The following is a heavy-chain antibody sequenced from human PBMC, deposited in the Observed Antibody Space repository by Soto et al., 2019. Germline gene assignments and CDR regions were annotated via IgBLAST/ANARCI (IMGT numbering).Heavy chain of an antibody. CDR3: ARDGDSWGFDY. Sequence: RASVKVSCKASGYTFHGYYLHWVRQAPGQGREWMGRLRPNRRSTTYAQKFQGRVTMTRDTSTSTVYMELSSLRSEDTAVYYCARDGDSWGFDYWGQGTLVTVSS. CDR2: LRPNRRST. CDR1: GYTFHGYY. V-gene: IGHV1-2*02. D-gene: IGHD6-13*01. J-gene: IGHJ4*02.